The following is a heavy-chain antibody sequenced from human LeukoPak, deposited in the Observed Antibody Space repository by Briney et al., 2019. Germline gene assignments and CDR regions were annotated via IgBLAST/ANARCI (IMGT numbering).Heavy chain of an antibody. D-gene: IGHD5-24*01. CDR1: GGIFSNQA. CDR2: IIPMIGTA. CDR3: VRAMAPLDTFNYQYAMDV. Sequence: ASVKVSCKASGGIFSNQAITWVRQAPGQGLEWMGRIIPMIGTAKSAQRFQGRVTFTADTSTNTAYMELSSLRSDDTAVYYCVRAMAPLDTFNYQYAMDVWGQGTMVTVSS. J-gene: IGHJ6*02. V-gene: IGHV1-69*04.